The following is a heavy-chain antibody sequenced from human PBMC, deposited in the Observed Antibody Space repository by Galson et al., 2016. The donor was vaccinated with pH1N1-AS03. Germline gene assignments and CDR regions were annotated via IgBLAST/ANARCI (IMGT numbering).Heavy chain of an antibody. CDR1: GFTISNFG. CDR2: ISFDGTNK. J-gene: IGHJ4*02. CDR3: ANDFNYDFWRGYSFY. Sequence: SLRLSCAASGFTISNFGMLWVRQAPGQGLEWVAIISFDGTNKYYADSVKGRFSIYRDNSKNTLFLQTSALRAEDTAVYYCANDFNYDFWRGYSFYWGQGALVTVSS. V-gene: IGHV3-30*18. D-gene: IGHD3-3*01.